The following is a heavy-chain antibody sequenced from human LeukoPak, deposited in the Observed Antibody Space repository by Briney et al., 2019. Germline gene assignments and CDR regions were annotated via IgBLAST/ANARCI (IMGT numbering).Heavy chain of an antibody. CDR1: GFSFSSYS. Sequence: GGTLKLSRAASGFSFSSYSMSWVRQAPGKGLEWVSSIRGSGDNTYYAESVKGRFTISRDNSKNTLFLQMNSLRAEDTAVFYCAKRSGYTTGWFFEFWGQGTLVTGSS. J-gene: IGHJ4*02. CDR2: IRGSGDNT. D-gene: IGHD6-19*01. CDR3: AKRSGYTTGWFFEF. V-gene: IGHV3-23*01.